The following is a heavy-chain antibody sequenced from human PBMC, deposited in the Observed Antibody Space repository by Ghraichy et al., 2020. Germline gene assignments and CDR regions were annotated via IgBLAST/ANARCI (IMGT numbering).Heavy chain of an antibody. J-gene: IGHJ4*02. CDR1: GDSVSSNSAA. V-gene: IGHV6-1*01. Sequence: SETLSLTCAISGDSVSSNSAAWNWIRQSPSRGLEWLGRTYYRSKWYNDYAVSVKSRITINPDTSKNQFSLQLNSVTPEDTAVYYCAKSERAADSLDYWGQGTLVTVSS. CDR3: AKSERAADSLDY. CDR2: TYYRSKWYN. D-gene: IGHD3-22*01.